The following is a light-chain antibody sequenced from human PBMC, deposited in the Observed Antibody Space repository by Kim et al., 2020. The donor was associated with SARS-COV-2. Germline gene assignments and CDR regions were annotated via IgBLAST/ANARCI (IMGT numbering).Light chain of an antibody. CDR2: KAS. Sequence: STLSAYGGDRVIITCRASQSNSMWLAWYQQKPGKAPKLLISKASSLQSGVPSRFSGSGSGTQFTLTISSLQPDDFGTYYCQQYDNYFGQGTKLEIK. J-gene: IGKJ2*01. CDR3: QQYDNY. V-gene: IGKV1-5*03. CDR1: QSNSMW.